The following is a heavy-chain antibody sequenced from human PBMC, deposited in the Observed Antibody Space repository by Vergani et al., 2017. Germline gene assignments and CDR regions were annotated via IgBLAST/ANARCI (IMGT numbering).Heavy chain of an antibody. CDR1: GFNFDDYA. J-gene: IGHJ3*02. V-gene: IGHV3-9*01. CDR3: AKRSPVYAFDI. CDR2: ISWNSCSI. Sequence: EVQLVESGGGLVQPGRSLRLSCAASGFNFDDYAMHWVRQAPGKGLEWVSGISWNSCSIGYADSVKGRFTISRDNAKKSLYLPMNSLRAEDTALYYCAKRSPVYAFDIWGQGTMVTVSS.